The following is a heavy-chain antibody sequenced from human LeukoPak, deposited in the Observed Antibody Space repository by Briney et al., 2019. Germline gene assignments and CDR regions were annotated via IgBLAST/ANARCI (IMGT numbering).Heavy chain of an antibody. CDR2: MYTSGST. V-gene: IGHV4-61*02. CDR3: ARGIQLWLHGLYYFDY. J-gene: IGHJ4*02. Sequence: SETLSLTCTVSGGSISSGSYYWSWIRQPAGQGLEYIGRMYTSGSTNYNPSLKSRVTISVDTSKNQFSLKLSSVTAADTAVYYCARGIQLWLHGLYYFDYWGQGTLVTVSS. D-gene: IGHD5-18*01. CDR1: GGSISSGSYY.